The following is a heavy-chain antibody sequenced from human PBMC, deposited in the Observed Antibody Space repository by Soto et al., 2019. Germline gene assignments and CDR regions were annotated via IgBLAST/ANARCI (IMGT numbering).Heavy chain of an antibody. CDR1: GFTFRSYV. J-gene: IGHJ4*02. V-gene: IGHV3-33*05. CDR3: ARWGTTGGLDV. Sequence: HVQLVESGGGVVQPGTSLRLSCVGSGFTFRSYVIHWVRQAPGKGLEWVALTSYDGSNNFYGDSGKGRFTISRDNSRHTVELQRDSLRLEDTALFYCARWGTTGGLDVWGQGTLVYVSS. D-gene: IGHD3-16*01. CDR2: TSYDGSNN.